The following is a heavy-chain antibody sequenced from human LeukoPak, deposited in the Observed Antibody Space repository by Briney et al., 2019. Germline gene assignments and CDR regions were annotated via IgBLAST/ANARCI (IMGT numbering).Heavy chain of an antibody. CDR3: ARGSYYDSSGYRRTGTRSLLSYYFDY. V-gene: IGHV4-34*01. J-gene: IGHJ4*02. Sequence: SETLSLTCAVYGGSFSGYYWSWIRQPPGKGLEWIGEINHSGSTNYNPSLKSRVTISVDTSKNQFSLKLSSVTAADTAVYYCARGSYYDSSGYRRTGTRSLLSYYFDYWGKGTLVSVSS. CDR2: INHSGST. CDR1: GGSFSGYY. D-gene: IGHD3-22*01.